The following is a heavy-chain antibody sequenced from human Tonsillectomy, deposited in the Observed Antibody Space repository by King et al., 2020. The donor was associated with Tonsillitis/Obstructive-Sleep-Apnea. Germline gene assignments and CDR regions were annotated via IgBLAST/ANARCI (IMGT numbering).Heavy chain of an antibody. D-gene: IGHD2-2*01. CDR3: ARHRGYCSSTSCKYNWFDP. CDR1: GGSISSSSYY. J-gene: IGHJ5*02. V-gene: IGHV4-39*01. Sequence: QLQESGPGLVKPSETLSLTCTVSGGSISSSSYYWGWIRQPPGKGLEWIGSIYYSGSTYHNPSLKSRVTISADTSKNQFPLKLNSVTAADTAVYYCARHRGYCSSTSCKYNWFDPWGQGTLVTVSS. CDR2: IYYSGST.